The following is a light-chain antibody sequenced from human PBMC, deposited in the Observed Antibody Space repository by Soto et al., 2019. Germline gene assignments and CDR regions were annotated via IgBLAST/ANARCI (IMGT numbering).Light chain of an antibody. V-gene: IGKV1-5*03. CDR1: QSISYW. CDR2: KAS. J-gene: IGKJ4*01. Sequence: DIQMTQSPSTLSESVGDRVTITCRASQSISYWLAWYQQKPGKAPTVLIYKASTLESGVPSRFSGSGSGTEFTLTISSLQPDDFATYYCQQYNSYSITFGGGTKVEMK. CDR3: QQYNSYSIT.